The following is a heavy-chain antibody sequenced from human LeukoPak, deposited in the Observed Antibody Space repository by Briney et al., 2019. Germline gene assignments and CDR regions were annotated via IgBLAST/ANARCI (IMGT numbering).Heavy chain of an antibody. J-gene: IGHJ6*02. CDR1: GYG. V-gene: IGHV1-18*01. D-gene: IGHD3-22*01. CDR2: ISVHNGNT. CDR3: ARTNYYDSSGYQGAGTYYYGMDV. Sequence: ASVKVSCKASGYGVSWVRQAPGQGLEWMGWISVHNGNTKYAQKFQGRVTLTRDTSTSTAYMELRSLRSDDTAVYYCARTNYYDSSGYQGAGTYYYGMDVWGQGTTVTVSS.